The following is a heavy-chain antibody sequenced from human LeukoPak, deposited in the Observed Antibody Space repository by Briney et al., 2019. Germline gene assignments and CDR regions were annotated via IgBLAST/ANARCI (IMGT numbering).Heavy chain of an antibody. CDR2: TSGSGGST. Sequence: SGGSLRLSCAASGFTFSNYAMRWARQAPGKGLEWVSGTSGSGGSTYYADSVKGRFTISRDNSKNTPYLQMNSLRAEDTAVYYCAKDRLQLWLTPFDYWGQGTLVTVSS. J-gene: IGHJ4*02. D-gene: IGHD5-18*01. V-gene: IGHV3-23*01. CDR3: AKDRLQLWLTPFDY. CDR1: GFTFSNYA.